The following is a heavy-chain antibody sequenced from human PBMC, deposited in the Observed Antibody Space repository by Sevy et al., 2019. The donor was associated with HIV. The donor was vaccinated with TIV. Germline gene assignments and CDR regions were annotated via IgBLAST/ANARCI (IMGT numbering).Heavy chain of an antibody. CDR1: GDSIISTNW. V-gene: IGHV4-4*02. D-gene: IGHD6-19*01. CDR2: IYHSGNT. J-gene: IGHJ4*02. CDR3: ARVDTSGGRAFDY. Sequence: LSLTCAISGDSIISTNWWSWVRQSPAKGLEWIGDIYHSGNTKNNPSLESRVTILVDKSKNQFSLKLNSVTTADTAVYYCARVDTSGGRAFDYWGQGTLVTVSS.